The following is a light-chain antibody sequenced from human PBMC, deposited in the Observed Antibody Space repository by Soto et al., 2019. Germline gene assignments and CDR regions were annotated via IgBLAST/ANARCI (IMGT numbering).Light chain of an antibody. J-gene: IGKJ1*01. Sequence: DIVLTQSPATLSLSPGERATLSCRAIQSVSTYLAWYQQRPGQAPRLLIQDASTRATGIPARFSGRGSGTDFSLTISGLEPEDYAVYYCQDRSNWPLGTFGQGTKVDIK. CDR1: QSVSTY. V-gene: IGKV3-11*01. CDR2: DAS. CDR3: QDRSNWPLGT.